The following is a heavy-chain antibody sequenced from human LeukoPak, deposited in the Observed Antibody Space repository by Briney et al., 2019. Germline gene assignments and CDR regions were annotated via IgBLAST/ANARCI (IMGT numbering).Heavy chain of an antibody. D-gene: IGHD3-22*01. J-gene: IGHJ3*02. CDR3: ASLKNYYDSSGYLVTDAFDI. CDR2: IKQDGSEK. Sequence: GGSLRLSCAASGFTFSSYWMSWVRQAPGKGLEWVANIKQDGSEKYYVDSVKGRFTISRDNAKNSLYLQMNSLRSDDTAVYYCASLKNYYDSSGYLVTDAFDIWGQGTMVTVSS. V-gene: IGHV3-7*03. CDR1: GFTFSSYW.